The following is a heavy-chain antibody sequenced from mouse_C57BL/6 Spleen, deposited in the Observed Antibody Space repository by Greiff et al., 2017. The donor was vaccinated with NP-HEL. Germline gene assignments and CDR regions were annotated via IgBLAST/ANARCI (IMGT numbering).Heavy chain of an antibody. J-gene: IGHJ4*01. Sequence: VQLQQSGAELARPGASVKMSCKASGYTFTSYTMHWVKQRPGQGLEWIGYINPSSGYTKYNQKFKDKATLTADKSSSTAYMQLSSLTSEDSAVYYCARPLGDGYFYYYAMDYWGQGTSVTVSS. V-gene: IGHV1-4*01. CDR2: INPSSGYT. CDR3: ARPLGDGYFYYYAMDY. D-gene: IGHD2-3*01. CDR1: GYTFTSYT.